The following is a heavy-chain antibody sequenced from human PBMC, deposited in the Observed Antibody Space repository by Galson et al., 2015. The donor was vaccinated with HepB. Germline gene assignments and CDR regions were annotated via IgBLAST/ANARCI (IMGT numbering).Heavy chain of an antibody. CDR3: TELTSGY. CDR1: GFTFSNAW. D-gene: IGHD1-7*01. J-gene: IGHJ4*02. Sequence: SLRLSCAASGFTFSNAWVSWVRQAPGKGLECVGHIKSKIDGGTTDYAAPVKGRFTISRDDSKNTLYLQMNSLKAEDTAVYYCTELTSGYWGQGTLVTVSS. V-gene: IGHV3-15*01. CDR2: IKSKIDGGTT.